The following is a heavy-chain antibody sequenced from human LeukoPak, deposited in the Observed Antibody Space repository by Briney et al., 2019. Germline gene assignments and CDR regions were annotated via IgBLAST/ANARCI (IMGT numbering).Heavy chain of an antibody. CDR2: INPNSGGT. CDR3: AKCLGGGNSFPLDY. V-gene: IGHV1-2*02. D-gene: IGHD5-18*01. Sequence: ASVKVSCKASGYTFTGYYMHWIRQAPGQGLEWMGWINPNSGGTNYAQKFQGRVTMTRDTSISTAYMELRRLRSDDTAVYYCAKCLGGGNSFPLDYWGQGTLVTVSS. CDR1: GYTFTGYY. J-gene: IGHJ4*02.